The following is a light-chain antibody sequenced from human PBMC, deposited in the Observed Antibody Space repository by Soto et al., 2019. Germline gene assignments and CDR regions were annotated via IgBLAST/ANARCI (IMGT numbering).Light chain of an antibody. CDR3: QQYDDWPET. V-gene: IGKV3-15*01. CDR2: DAS. CDR1: QSVSSN. Sequence: EKVMTQSPATLSVSPGERATLSCRASQSVSSNLAWYQQKPGQAPRLLIYDASTRATGIPARFSGSGSGTEFTLPIRSLQSEDLAVYYCQQYDDWPETFGQGTKVDTK. J-gene: IGKJ1*01.